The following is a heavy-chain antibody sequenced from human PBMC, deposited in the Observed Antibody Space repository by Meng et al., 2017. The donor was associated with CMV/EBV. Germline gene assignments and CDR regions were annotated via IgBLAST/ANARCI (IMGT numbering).Heavy chain of an antibody. V-gene: IGHV3-30*02. J-gene: IGHJ6*02. CDR3: AKVCSSTSCYTGDYYYGMDV. CDR2: IRYDGSNK. D-gene: IGHD2-2*02. Sequence: GESLKISCAASGFTFSSYGMHWVRQAPGKGLEWVAFIRYDGSNKYYADSVKGRFTISRDNSKNTLYPQMNSLRAEDTAVYYCAKVCSSTSCYTGDYYYGMDVWGQGTTVTVSS. CDR1: GFTFSSYG.